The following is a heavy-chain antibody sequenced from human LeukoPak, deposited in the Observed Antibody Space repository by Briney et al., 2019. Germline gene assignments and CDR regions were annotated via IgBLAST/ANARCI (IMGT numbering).Heavy chain of an antibody. D-gene: IGHD6-19*01. Sequence: PGGSLRLSCAASGFTVSSNYMNWVRQAPGKGLEWVSIIYSGGDTYYADSVKGRFTISRDNSKNTLYLQMSSLRAEDTAVYYCAKAGSDWSHVDYWGQGTLVTVSS. CDR1: GFTVSSNY. V-gene: IGHV3-66*02. J-gene: IGHJ4*02. CDR3: AKAGSDWSHVDY. CDR2: IYSGGDT.